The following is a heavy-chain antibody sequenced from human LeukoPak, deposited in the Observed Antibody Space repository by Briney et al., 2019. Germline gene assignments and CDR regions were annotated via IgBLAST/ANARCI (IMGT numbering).Heavy chain of an antibody. V-gene: IGHV3-7*03. Sequence: GGSLRLSCAASGFTLSSYWMSWVRQAPGKGLEWVANIKQDGSEKYYVDSVKGRFTISRDNAKNSLYLQMNSLRAEDTAVYYCARESCSSTSCYVNWFDPWGQGTLVTVSS. J-gene: IGHJ5*02. CDR2: IKQDGSEK. CDR1: GFTLSSYW. CDR3: ARESCSSTSCYVNWFDP. D-gene: IGHD2-2*01.